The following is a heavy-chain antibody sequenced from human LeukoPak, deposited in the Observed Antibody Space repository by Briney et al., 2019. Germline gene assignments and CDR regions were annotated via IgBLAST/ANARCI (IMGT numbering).Heavy chain of an antibody. CDR1: RYTFTTYY. CDR2: IDPSGGTT. D-gene: IGHD3-22*01. CDR3: ARPYDISASYYDY. V-gene: IGHV1-46*01. Sequence: ASVKVSCKASRYTFTTYYIHWVRQAPGQGLEWMGIIDPSGGTTTYAQKFQGRVTMTRDTSTSTVYMELNGLRSEDTAVYYCARPYDISASYYDYWGQGTLVTVS. J-gene: IGHJ4*02.